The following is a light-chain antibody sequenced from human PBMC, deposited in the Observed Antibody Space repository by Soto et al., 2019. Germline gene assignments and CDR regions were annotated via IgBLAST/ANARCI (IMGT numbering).Light chain of an antibody. J-gene: IGLJ2*01. Sequence: QTVVTQEPSFSVSPGGTVTLTCGLNSGSVSTSYYPSWYQQTPGQAPRTLIYSTNSRSSGVPDRFSGSILGNKAALTITGAQADDESVYYCALYMGSGIVVFGGGTKLTVL. CDR1: SGSVSTSYY. CDR3: ALYMGSGIVV. V-gene: IGLV8-61*01. CDR2: STN.